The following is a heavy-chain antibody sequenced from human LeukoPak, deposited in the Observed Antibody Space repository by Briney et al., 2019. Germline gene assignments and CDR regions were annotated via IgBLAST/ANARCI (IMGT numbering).Heavy chain of an antibody. Sequence: GGSLRLSCAASGFTFSNFAMNWVRQAPGKGLEWVSTISGSGGSTYYADSVKGRFTISRDNSKNTLYLQTNSLRAEDTAVYYCARALRRFAAYYFDYWGQGTLVTVSS. CDR1: GFTFSNFA. J-gene: IGHJ4*02. CDR2: ISGSGGST. CDR3: ARALRRFAAYYFDY. D-gene: IGHD5/OR15-5a*01. V-gene: IGHV3-23*01.